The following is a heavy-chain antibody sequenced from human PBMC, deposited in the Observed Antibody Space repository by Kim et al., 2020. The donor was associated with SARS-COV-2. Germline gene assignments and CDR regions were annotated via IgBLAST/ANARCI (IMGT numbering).Heavy chain of an antibody. D-gene: IGHD3-22*01. CDR3: ARARITMIVVDAFDI. Sequence: PSLTSRVTISVDTSKNQFSLKLSDVTAADPAVYYCARARITMIVVDAFDIWGQGTMVTVSS. V-gene: IGHV4-31*02. J-gene: IGHJ3*02.